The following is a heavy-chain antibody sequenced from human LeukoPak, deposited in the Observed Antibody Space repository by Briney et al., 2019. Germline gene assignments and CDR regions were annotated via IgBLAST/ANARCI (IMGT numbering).Heavy chain of an antibody. D-gene: IGHD5-12*01. V-gene: IGHV3-23*01. Sequence: GGSLRLSCAASGFIFSSYAMSWVRQAPGKGLEWVSAISGSGGSTYYADSVKGRFTISRDNSNNTVYLQMNSLRAEDTAVYYCAKQLYSGYGRADYWGQGTLVTVSS. J-gene: IGHJ4*02. CDR2: ISGSGGST. CDR1: GFIFSSYA. CDR3: AKQLYSGYGRADY.